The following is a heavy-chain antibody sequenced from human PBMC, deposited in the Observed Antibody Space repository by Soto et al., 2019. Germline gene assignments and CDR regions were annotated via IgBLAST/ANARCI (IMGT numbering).Heavy chain of an antibody. D-gene: IGHD3-22*01. V-gene: IGHV3-23*01. CDR2: ISGSGGST. Sequence: VQLLESGGGLVQPGGSLRLSCAASGFTFSSYAMSWVRQAPGKGLEWVSAISGSGGSTYYADSVKGRFTISRDNSKNTLYLQMNSLRAEDTAVYYCAKSVSDSSGYYYGYYYYGMDVWGQGTTVTVSS. CDR1: GFTFSSYA. J-gene: IGHJ6*02. CDR3: AKSVSDSSGYYYGYYYYGMDV.